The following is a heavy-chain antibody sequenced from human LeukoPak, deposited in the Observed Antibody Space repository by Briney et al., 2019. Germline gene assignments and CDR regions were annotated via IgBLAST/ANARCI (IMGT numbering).Heavy chain of an antibody. CDR3: ARRDPITTDAFDI. D-gene: IGHD3-22*01. Sequence: SETLSLTCTVSGGSISSSSYYWGWIRQPPGKGLEWIGSIYYSGSTYYNPSLKSRVTISVDTSKNQFSLKLSSVTAADTAVYHCARRDPITTDAFDIWGQGTMVTVSS. V-gene: IGHV4-39*01. CDR1: GGSISSSSYY. J-gene: IGHJ3*02. CDR2: IYYSGST.